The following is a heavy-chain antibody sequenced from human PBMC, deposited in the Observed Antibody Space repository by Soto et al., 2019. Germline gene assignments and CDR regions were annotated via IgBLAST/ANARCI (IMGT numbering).Heavy chain of an antibody. V-gene: IGHV3-30-3*01. Sequence: GGSLRLSCAASGFTFSSYAMHWVRQAPGKGLEWVAVISYDGSNKYYADSVKGRFTISRDNSKNTLYLQMNSLRAEDTAVYYCARGWRCSSTSCYAGKRTNDAFDIWGQGTMVTVSS. J-gene: IGHJ3*02. CDR1: GFTFSSYA. CDR2: ISYDGSNK. D-gene: IGHD2-2*01. CDR3: ARGWRCSSTSCYAGKRTNDAFDI.